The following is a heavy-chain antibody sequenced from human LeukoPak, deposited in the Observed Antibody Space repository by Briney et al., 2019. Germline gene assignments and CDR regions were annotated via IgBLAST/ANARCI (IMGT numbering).Heavy chain of an antibody. V-gene: IGHV1-2*06. D-gene: IGHD2-2*01. J-gene: IGHJ4*02. CDR2: INPNSGDT. CDR1: GYTLTSYY. CDR3: ARDYCSSTSCLFDH. Sequence: ASVKVSCKASGYTLTSYYLHWVRQAPGQGLEWMGRINPNSGDTNYAQKFQGRVTMTRDTSISTAYVELSRLRSDDTAVYYCARDYCSSTSCLFDHWGQGTLVTVSS.